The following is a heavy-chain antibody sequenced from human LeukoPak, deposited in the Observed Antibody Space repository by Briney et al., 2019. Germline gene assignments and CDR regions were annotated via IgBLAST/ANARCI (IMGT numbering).Heavy chain of an antibody. CDR2: IHFSGST. CDR1: GGSISSDSYC. CDR3: ARGPYSYDSSGAFDI. V-gene: IGHV4-61*09. Sequence: SQTLSLTCTVSGGSISSDSYCWSWIRQPPGKGLEWIGHIHFSGSTYYNPSLKSRVTISVDTSKNQFSLKLSSVTAADTAVYFCARGPYSYDSSGAFDIWGQGTMVTVSS. J-gene: IGHJ3*02. D-gene: IGHD3-22*01.